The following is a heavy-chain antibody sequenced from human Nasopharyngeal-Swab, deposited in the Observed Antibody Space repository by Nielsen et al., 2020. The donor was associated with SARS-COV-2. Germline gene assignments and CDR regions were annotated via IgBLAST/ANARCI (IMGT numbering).Heavy chain of an antibody. CDR1: GLPFNNYA. Sequence: GESLKISCAVSGLPFNNYAVTWVRQAPGKGLEWVSIISSSGTDTYYADYVKGRFTISRDNSKNTLYLQMSSLRAEDSAIYYCAKSRGDTTMAHYYYYLDVWGKGTTVTVSS. V-gene: IGHV3-23*01. J-gene: IGHJ6*03. CDR3: AKSRGDTTMAHYYYYLDV. D-gene: IGHD5-24*01. CDR2: ISSSGTDT.